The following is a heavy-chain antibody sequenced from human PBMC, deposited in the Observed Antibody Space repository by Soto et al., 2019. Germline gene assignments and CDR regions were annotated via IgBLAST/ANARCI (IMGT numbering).Heavy chain of an antibody. V-gene: IGHV4-30-4*01. CDR1: GGAINSDYYY. D-gene: IGHD2-15*01. CDR3: VRGTDCATVGACHRYFDS. Sequence: QVRLQESGPGLVKSSQTLSLTCSVSGGAINSDYYYWGWVRQPPGKGLEWIGYMYSSGSTYSNPSLKSPVAMSVDTSQNLFSLSLTSVTAADTAVYFCVRGTDCATVGACHRYFDSWGQGIPVTVSS. J-gene: IGHJ4*02. CDR2: MYSSGST.